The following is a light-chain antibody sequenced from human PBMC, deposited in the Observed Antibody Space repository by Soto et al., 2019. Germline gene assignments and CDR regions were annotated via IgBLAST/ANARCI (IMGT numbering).Light chain of an antibody. CDR3: MQGTHWPIT. Sequence: DVGMTRSPLSLPFTLVQRSSVSWRSDQGLVHSDGIACFSWFQQRPGRSPRRLIYKFSNRDSGVPARFSGSGSGTDFALKISRVEAEDVGVYYCMQGTHWPITFGQGTRLEIK. V-gene: IGKV2-30*02. J-gene: IGKJ5*01. CDR1: QGLVHSDGIAC. CDR2: KFS.